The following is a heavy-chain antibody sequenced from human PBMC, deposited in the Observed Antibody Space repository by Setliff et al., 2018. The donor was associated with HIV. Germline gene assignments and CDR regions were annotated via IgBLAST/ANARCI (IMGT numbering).Heavy chain of an antibody. Sequence: PSETLSLTCTVSGGSITGYYWSWIRQPPGKGLEWIGWIYYSGNTRYNPSLKSRVTISLDTSKNRFSLQLTSVTAADTAVYYCARVYYFDSSGYYQRGDVFDIWGQGTMVTVSS. V-gene: IGHV4-59*01. CDR2: IYYSGNT. CDR1: GGSITGYY. D-gene: IGHD3-22*01. J-gene: IGHJ3*02. CDR3: ARVYYFDSSGYYQRGDVFDI.